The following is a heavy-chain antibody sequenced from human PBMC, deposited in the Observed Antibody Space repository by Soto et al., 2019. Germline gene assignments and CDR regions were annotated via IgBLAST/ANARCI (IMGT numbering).Heavy chain of an antibody. J-gene: IGHJ6*02. CDR2: INWNGGST. Sequence: GGSLRLSCAASGFTFDDYAMNWVRQAPGKGLEWVSGINWNGGSTSYADSVKGRFTISRDNAKNSLYLQMNSLRAEDTALYYYAMYFSTATTTPRYHYYGMDVWGQGTTVTVSS. CDR3: AMYFSTATTTPRYHYYGMDV. CDR1: GFTFDDYA. V-gene: IGHV3-20*04. D-gene: IGHD1-26*01.